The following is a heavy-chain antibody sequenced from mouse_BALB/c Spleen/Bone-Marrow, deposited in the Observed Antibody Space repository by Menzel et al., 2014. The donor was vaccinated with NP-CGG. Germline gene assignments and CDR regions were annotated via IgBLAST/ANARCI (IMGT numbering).Heavy chain of an antibody. CDR3: NALYYDSDFDY. Sequence: EVQGVESGAELVRSGASVKLSCTASGFNIKDFYIYWVKQRPAQGLEWIGWIDPENGDTDYDPKFQGKATMTADTSSNTAYLQLSSLASEDTAVYYCNALYYDSDFDYWGQGTTLTVSS. J-gene: IGHJ2*01. CDR2: IDPENGDT. D-gene: IGHD2-4*01. CDR1: GFNIKDFY. V-gene: IGHV14-4*02.